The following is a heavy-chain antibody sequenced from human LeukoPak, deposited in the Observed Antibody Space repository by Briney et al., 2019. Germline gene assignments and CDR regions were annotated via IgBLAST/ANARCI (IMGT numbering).Heavy chain of an antibody. CDR1: GGSISSYY. Sequence: SETLSLTCTVSGGSISSYYWSWIRQPPGKGLEWIGYIYYSGSTNYNPSLKSRVTISVDTSKNQFSLKLSSVTAADTAVYYCASVHEEPAAMGGLLDYWGQGTLVTVSS. CDR2: IYYSGST. V-gene: IGHV4-59*12. J-gene: IGHJ4*02. D-gene: IGHD2-2*01. CDR3: ASVHEEPAAMGGLLDY.